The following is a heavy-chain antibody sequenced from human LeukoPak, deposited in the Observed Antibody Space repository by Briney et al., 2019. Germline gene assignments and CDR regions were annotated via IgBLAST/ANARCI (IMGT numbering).Heavy chain of an antibody. V-gene: IGHV3-48*01. J-gene: IGHJ6*02. CDR2: TNSRGNTI. CDR1: GFTFSSHE. Sequence: HPGGSLRLSRAASGFTFSSHEMNWVRQAPGKGLEWVSYTNSRGNTIYYADSVKGRFTISRDNSKHSLYLQMNSLRAEDTAVYYCAKERYYYYYGMTVWSQGTTVTVSS. CDR3: AKERYYYYYGMTV.